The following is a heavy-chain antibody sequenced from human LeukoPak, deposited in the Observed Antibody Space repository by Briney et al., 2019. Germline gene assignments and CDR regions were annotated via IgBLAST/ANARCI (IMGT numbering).Heavy chain of an antibody. CDR2: IASDGSSI. J-gene: IGHJ4*02. V-gene: IGHV3-74*01. D-gene: IGHD4-23*01. CDR1: GFTFSSYW. CDR3: ARGRPHGNDY. Sequence: GGSLRLSCAASGFTFSSYWLNWVRQAPGKGLVWVSRIASDGSSITYADSVKGRFSISRDNAKNTLYLQMNSLRVEDTAVYYCARGRPHGNDYWGQGTLVTVSS.